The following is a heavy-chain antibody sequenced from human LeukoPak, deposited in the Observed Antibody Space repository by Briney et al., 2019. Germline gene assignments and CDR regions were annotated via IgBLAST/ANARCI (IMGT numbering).Heavy chain of an antibody. J-gene: IGHJ4*02. V-gene: IGHV1-18*04. CDR1: GYTFTSYG. D-gene: IGHD6-6*01. CDR3: ARVIMYSGSSGGFDY. Sequence: ASVKVSCKASGYTFTSYGISWVRQAPGQGLEWMGWISAYNGNTNYAQKLQGRVTMTTDTSTSTAYMELRSLRSDDTAVYYCARVIMYSGSSGGFDYWGQGTLVTVSS. CDR2: ISAYNGNT.